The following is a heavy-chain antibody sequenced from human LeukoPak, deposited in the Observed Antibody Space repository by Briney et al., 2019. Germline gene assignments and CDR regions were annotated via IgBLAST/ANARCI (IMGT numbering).Heavy chain of an antibody. V-gene: IGHV1-24*01. CDR2: FDPEDGET. CDR1: EYTLTELS. CDR3: ATSEDIVVVPAAFDY. D-gene: IGHD2-2*01. Sequence: ASVKVSCKVSEYTLTELSMHWVRQAPGKGLEWMGGFDPEDGETIYAQKFQGRVTMTEDTSTDTAYMELSSLRSEDTAVYYCATSEDIVVVPAAFDYWGQGTLVTVSS. J-gene: IGHJ4*02.